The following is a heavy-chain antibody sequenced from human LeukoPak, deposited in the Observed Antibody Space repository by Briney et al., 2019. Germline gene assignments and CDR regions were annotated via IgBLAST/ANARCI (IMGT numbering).Heavy chain of an antibody. Sequence: SETLSLTCTVSNLSIRSNYFWAWIRQPPGKGLEWIGSIFHGGTTYYNPSLKSRLTISLDTSENQLSLKLSSVTAADTAVYYCAREYSGYDWRDYWGQGTLVTVSS. CDR1: NLSIRSNYF. V-gene: IGHV4-38-2*02. D-gene: IGHD5-12*01. J-gene: IGHJ4*02. CDR3: AREYSGYDWRDY. CDR2: IFHGGTT.